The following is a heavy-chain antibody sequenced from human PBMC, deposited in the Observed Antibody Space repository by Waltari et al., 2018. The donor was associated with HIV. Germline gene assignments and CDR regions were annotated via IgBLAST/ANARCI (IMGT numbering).Heavy chain of an antibody. Sequence: EVQLVESGGGLVQPGGSLRLSCAASGFTFTTSWVHWVRQAPGKGLVWVSRINPDGTYTRYADSVKGRFTISRDNAKNTVYLQVNSLRGEDTSVYYCARGKDCGGGTCDGYHYYGMDVWGQGTTVTVSS. CDR1: GFTFTTSW. D-gene: IGHD2-15*01. J-gene: IGHJ6*02. V-gene: IGHV3-74*01. CDR2: INPDGTYT. CDR3: ARGKDCGGGTCDGYHYYGMDV.